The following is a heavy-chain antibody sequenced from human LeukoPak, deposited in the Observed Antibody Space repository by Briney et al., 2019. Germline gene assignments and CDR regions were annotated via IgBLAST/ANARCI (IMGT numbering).Heavy chain of an antibody. V-gene: IGHV3-23*01. CDR3: AKESGSSYGLYGMDV. D-gene: IGHD5-18*01. CDR1: GFTFSSYA. CDR2: ISGSGGST. J-gene: IGHJ6*02. Sequence: GGSLRLSCAASGFTFSSYAMSWVRQAPGRGLEWVSAISGSGGSTYYADSVKGRFTISRDNFNNTLYLQMNSLRAEDTAVYYCAKESGSSYGLYGMDVWGQGTTVTVSS.